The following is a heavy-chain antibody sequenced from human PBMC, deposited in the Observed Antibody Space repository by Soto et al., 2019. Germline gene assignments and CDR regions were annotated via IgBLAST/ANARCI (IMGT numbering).Heavy chain of an antibody. Sequence: GGSLRLSCAASGFTFSSYGMHWVRQAPGKGLEWVAVISYDRSNKYYADSVKGRFTISRDNSKNTLYLQMNSLRAEDTAVYYCAKDRWFGELLTLFFDYWGQGTLVTVSS. CDR1: GFTFSSYG. CDR2: ISYDRSNK. V-gene: IGHV3-30*18. J-gene: IGHJ4*02. D-gene: IGHD3-10*01. CDR3: AKDRWFGELLTLFFDY.